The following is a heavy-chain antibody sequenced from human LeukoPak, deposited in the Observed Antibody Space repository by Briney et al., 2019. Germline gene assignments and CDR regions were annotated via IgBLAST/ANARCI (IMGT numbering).Heavy chain of an antibody. CDR2: IYYSGGT. Sequence: PSETLSLTCSVSGGSVTSSSYYWGWIRQPPGKGLEWIGSIYYSGGTYYSPSLKSRVTISVDTSKNQFSLKLSSVTAADTAVYYCARLPLTMVRGADVWGQGTTVTVSS. V-gene: IGHV4-39*01. D-gene: IGHD3-10*01. CDR3: ARLPLTMVRGADV. CDR1: GGSVTSSSYY. J-gene: IGHJ6*02.